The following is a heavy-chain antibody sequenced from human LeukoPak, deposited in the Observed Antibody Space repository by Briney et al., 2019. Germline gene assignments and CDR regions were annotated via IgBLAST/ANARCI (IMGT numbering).Heavy chain of an antibody. CDR1: GFTFNTYA. J-gene: IGHJ4*02. CDR3: ATYYFASGGLFRHFDY. D-gene: IGHD3-10*01. CDR2: ISGNGGVST. Sequence: PGGSLRLSCAASGFTFNTYAMSWVRQAPGKGLEWVSVISGNGGVSTYYADSVKGRFTISRDDSKNTLYVQMNSLRAEDTAVYYYATYYFASGGLFRHFDYWGQGTLVTVSS. V-gene: IGHV3-23*01.